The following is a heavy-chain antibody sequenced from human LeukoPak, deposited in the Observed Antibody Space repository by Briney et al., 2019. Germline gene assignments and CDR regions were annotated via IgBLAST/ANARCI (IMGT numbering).Heavy chain of an antibody. D-gene: IGHD5-12*01. CDR2: IYYRGST. J-gene: IGHJ5*02. V-gene: IGHV4-59*01. CDR1: GGSISSYY. CDR3: ARIYSGYWFDP. Sequence: PSETLSLTCTVSGGSISSYYWNWIRQPPGKGLEWIGHIYYRGSTNYNPSLRSRVTISVDTSKNQFSLKLSSVTAADTAVYYCARIYSGYWFDPWGQGTLVTVSS.